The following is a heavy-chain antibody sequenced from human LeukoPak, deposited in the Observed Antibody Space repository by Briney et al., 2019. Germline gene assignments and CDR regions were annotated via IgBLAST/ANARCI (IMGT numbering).Heavy chain of an antibody. D-gene: IGHD3-22*01. V-gene: IGHV1-69*05. CDR1: GYTFTSYY. CDR3: ASRSRYYYDSSGYYSFDY. CDR2: IIPIFGTA. J-gene: IGHJ4*02. Sequence: GASVKVSCKASGYTFTSYYMHWVRQAPGQGLEWMGGIIPIFGTANYAQKFQGRVTITTDESTSTAYMELSSLRSEDTAVYYCASRSRYYYDSSGYYSFDYWGQGTLVTVSS.